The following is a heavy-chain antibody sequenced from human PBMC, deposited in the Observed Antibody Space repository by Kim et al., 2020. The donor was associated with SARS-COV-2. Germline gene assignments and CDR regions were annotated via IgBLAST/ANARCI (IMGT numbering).Heavy chain of an antibody. Sequence: SVKGRFTLSRDNSKNTLYLQMNSLRAEDTAVYYGAKDIYRPRVGHNWFDPWGQGTLVTVSS. CDR3: AKDIYRPRVGHNWFDP. V-gene: IGHV3-23*02. J-gene: IGHJ5*02. D-gene: IGHD2-2*01.